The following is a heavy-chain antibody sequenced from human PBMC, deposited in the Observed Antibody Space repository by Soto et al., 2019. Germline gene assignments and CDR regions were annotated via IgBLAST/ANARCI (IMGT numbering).Heavy chain of an antibody. CDR1: GGSISSSSYY. Sequence: TSETLSLTCTVSGGSISSSSYYWGWVRQPPGEGLEWIGSIYYSGSTYYNPSLKSRVTISVDTSKNQFSLKLSSVTAADTAVYYCARHNRARAGYCSGGSCYESFDIWGQGTMVTVSS. V-gene: IGHV4-39*01. CDR3: ARHNRARAGYCSGGSCYESFDI. CDR2: IYYSGST. D-gene: IGHD2-15*01. J-gene: IGHJ3*02.